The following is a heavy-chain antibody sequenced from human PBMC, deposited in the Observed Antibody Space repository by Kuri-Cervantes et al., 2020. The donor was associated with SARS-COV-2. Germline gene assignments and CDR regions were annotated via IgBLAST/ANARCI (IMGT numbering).Heavy chain of an antibody. J-gene: IGHJ5*02. CDR1: GGTITSDGYS. D-gene: IGHD3-22*01. CDR2: IHASGSA. V-gene: IGHV4-30-2*01. CDR3: ARVAGCVGSFCYYTNWFDH. Sequence: SETLSLTCGVSGGTITSDGYSWSWIRQPPGKGLEFIGFIHASGSAYYNPSLQSRVTISVDMSKTQFSLTVTSVTAADTAVYYCARVAGCVGSFCYYTNWFDHWGHGTLVTVSS.